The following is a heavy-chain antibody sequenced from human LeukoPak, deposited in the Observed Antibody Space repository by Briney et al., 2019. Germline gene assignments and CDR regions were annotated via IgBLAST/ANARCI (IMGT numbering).Heavy chain of an antibody. Sequence: PGGSLSLSCAASGFTFSSYAMSWVRQAPGKGLEWVSAISGSGGSTYYADSVKGRFTISRDNSKNTLYLQMNSLRAEDTAVYYCAKDPEAMYYFDYWGQGTLVTVSS. J-gene: IGHJ4*02. D-gene: IGHD1-14*01. V-gene: IGHV3-23*01. CDR2: ISGSGGST. CDR1: GFTFSSYA. CDR3: AKDPEAMYYFDY.